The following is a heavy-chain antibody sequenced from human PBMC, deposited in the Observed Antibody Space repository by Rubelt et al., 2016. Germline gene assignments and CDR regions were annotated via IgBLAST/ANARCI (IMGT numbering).Heavy chain of an antibody. V-gene: IGHV1-18*01. J-gene: IGHJ4*02. CDR2: NSAYNGNT. CDR3: ARGRIAAAGGFDY. CDR1: GGTFSSYA. D-gene: IGHD6-13*01. Sequence: QVQLVQSGAEVKKPGSSVKVSCKASGGTFSSYAISWVRQATGQGLEWMGWNSAYNGNTNYEQKVEGRVSMNCATSKSTDYIELRSLRSDETAVYYCARGRIAAAGGFDYWGQGTLVTVSS.